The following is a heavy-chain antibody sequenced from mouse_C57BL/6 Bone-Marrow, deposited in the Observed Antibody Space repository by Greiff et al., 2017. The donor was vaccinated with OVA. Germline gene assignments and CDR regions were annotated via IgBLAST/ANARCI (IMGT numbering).Heavy chain of an antibody. V-gene: IGHV7-3*01. Sequence: EVKLMESGGGLVQPGGSLSLSCAASGFTFTDYYMSWVRQPPGKALEWLGFIRNKANGYTTEYSASVKGRFTISRDNSQSILYLQMNALRAEDSATYYCARSSYYYGSSFYYYAMDYWGQGTSVTVSS. J-gene: IGHJ4*01. CDR3: ARSSYYYGSSFYYYAMDY. CDR2: IRNKANGYTT. D-gene: IGHD1-1*01. CDR1: GFTFTDYY.